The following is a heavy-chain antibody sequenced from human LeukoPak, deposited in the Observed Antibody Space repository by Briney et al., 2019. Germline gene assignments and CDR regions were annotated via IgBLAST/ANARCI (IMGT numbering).Heavy chain of an antibody. Sequence: PGGSLPHSRAASGFTFSNYGMHWVRQAPGKGLEWVAVIWYDGSNKYCADSVKGRFTISRDNSKNTLYLQINSLRAENTAMYYCARELPPVVNYRFDHWGQGTRVTVSS. J-gene: IGHJ5*02. CDR1: GFTFSNYG. CDR3: ARELPPVVNYRFDH. CDR2: IWYDGSNK. D-gene: IGHD1-7*01. V-gene: IGHV3-33*01.